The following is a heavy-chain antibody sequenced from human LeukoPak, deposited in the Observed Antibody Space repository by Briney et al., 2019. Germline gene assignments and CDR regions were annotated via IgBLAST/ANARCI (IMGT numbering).Heavy chain of an antibody. Sequence: SETLSLTSTVSGGSISSYYWSWIRQPPGKGLEWIGYIYYSGSTNYNPSLKSRVTISVDTSKNQFSLKLSSVTAADTAVHYCARGGSGWSDYWGQGTLVTVSS. CDR2: IYYSGST. J-gene: IGHJ4*02. V-gene: IGHV4-59*01. CDR3: ARGGSGWSDY. D-gene: IGHD6-19*01. CDR1: GGSISSYY.